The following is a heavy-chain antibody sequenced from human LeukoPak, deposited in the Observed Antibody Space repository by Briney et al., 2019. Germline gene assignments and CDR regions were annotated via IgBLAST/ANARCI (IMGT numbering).Heavy chain of an antibody. J-gene: IGHJ4*02. CDR1: GFTDSDNY. Sequence: GGSLRLSCAASGFTDSDNYMSWVRQAPGKGLEWVSVFYSGGSTRYADSVKGRFTISRDNSKNTVYLQMNSLRAEDTAVYYCARVYSSGGFDCWGQGTLVTVSS. D-gene: IGHD6-25*01. V-gene: IGHV3-66*01. CDR3: ARVYSSGGFDC. CDR2: FYSGGST.